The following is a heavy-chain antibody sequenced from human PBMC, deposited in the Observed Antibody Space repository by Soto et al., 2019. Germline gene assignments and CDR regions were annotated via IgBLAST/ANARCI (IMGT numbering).Heavy chain of an antibody. CDR1: GGSISSGAYS. Sequence: QLQLQESGSGLVKPSQTLSLTCAVSGGSISSGAYSWSWIRQPPGKGLEWIGYIYDSGSTYYNPSLKSRVTISVDRSKNQFALRLSSVTAADTAVYYCARGDFGEGYFDLWGRRTLVTVSS. CDR2: IYDSGST. J-gene: IGHJ2*01. D-gene: IGHD4-17*01. CDR3: ARGDFGEGYFDL. V-gene: IGHV4-30-2*01.